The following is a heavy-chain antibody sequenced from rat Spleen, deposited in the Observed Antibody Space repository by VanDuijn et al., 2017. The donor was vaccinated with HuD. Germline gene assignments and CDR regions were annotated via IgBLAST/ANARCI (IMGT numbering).Heavy chain of an antibody. CDR3: TRGSGDLPYWYFDF. CDR1: GFTFSNYD. J-gene: IGHJ1*01. CDR2: ITNTGGST. D-gene: IGHD1-1*01. V-gene: IGHV5-25*01. Sequence: EVQLVESGGGLVQPGRSMKLSCAASGFTFSNYDMAWVRQAPTKGLEWVASITNTGGSTYYPDSVKGRFTISRDNAKSTLYLQMNSLRSEDTATYYCTRGSGDLPYWYFDFWGPGTMVTVSS.